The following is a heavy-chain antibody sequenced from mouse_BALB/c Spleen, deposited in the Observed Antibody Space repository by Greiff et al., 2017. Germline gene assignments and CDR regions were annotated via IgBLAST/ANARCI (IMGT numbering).Heavy chain of an antibody. CDR1: GFTFSSYG. CDR3: ARDETGTFDS. Sequence: EVKLMESGGGLVQPGGSLKLSCAASGFTFSSYGMSWVRQTPDKRLELVATINSNGGSTYYPDSVKGRFTISRDNAKNTLYLQMSSLKSEDTAMYYCARDETGTFDSWGAGTTLTVSS. D-gene: IGHD4-1*01. V-gene: IGHV5-6-3*01. CDR2: INSNGGST. J-gene: IGHJ2*01.